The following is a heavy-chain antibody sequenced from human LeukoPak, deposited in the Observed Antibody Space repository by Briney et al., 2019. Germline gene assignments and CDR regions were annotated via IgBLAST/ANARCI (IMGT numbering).Heavy chain of an antibody. V-gene: IGHV3-23*01. D-gene: IGHD3-22*01. CDR2: ISGSGGST. Sequence: GGSLRLSCAASGFTFSTYGMSWARQAPGKGLEWVSAISGSGGSTNYADSVKGRFTISRDNSKNTLYLQMNSLRAEDTAVYYCARLIGPFDYWGQGTLVTVSS. J-gene: IGHJ4*02. CDR3: ARLIGPFDY. CDR1: GFTFSTYG.